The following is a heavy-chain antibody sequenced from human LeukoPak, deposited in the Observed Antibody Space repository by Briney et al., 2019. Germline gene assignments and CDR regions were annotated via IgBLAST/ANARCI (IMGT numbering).Heavy chain of an antibody. J-gene: IGHJ3*02. D-gene: IGHD1-26*01. CDR2: IYYSGST. CDR3: ARVLKRGARVYAFDI. Sequence: PSETLSLTCTVSGGSISSYYWSWIRQPPGKGLEWIGYIYYSGSTNYNPSLKSRVTISVDTSKNQFSLKLSSVTAADTAVYYCARVLKRGARVYAFDIWGQGTMVTVSS. CDR1: GGSISSYY. V-gene: IGHV4-59*01.